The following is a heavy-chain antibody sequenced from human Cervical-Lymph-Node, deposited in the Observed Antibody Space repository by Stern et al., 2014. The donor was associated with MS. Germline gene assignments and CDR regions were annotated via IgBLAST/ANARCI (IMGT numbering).Heavy chain of an antibody. V-gene: IGHV1-3*01. CDR2: INAGNGNT. Sequence: VQLVESGAEVKKPGASVNVSCKASGYTFTSYAMHWVRQAPGQRLEWMGWINAGNGNTKYSQKFQGRVTITRDTSASTAYMELSSLRSEDTAVYYCARALWFGESPIDYWGQGTLVTVSS. J-gene: IGHJ4*02. CDR3: ARALWFGESPIDY. CDR1: GYTFTSYA. D-gene: IGHD3-10*01.